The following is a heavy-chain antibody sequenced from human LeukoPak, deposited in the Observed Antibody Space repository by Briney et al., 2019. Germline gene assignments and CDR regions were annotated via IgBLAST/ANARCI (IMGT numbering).Heavy chain of an antibody. CDR2: INHSGST. CDR1: GGSSSGYY. D-gene: IGHD6-19*01. V-gene: IGHV4-34*01. Sequence: SETLSLTCAVYGGSSSGYYWSWIRQPPGKGLEWIGEINHSGSTNYNPSLKRRVTISVDTSKNQFSLKLSSVPAADTAVYYCAKTVAGYWYFDLWGRGTLVTVSS. CDR3: AKTVAGYWYFDL. J-gene: IGHJ2*01.